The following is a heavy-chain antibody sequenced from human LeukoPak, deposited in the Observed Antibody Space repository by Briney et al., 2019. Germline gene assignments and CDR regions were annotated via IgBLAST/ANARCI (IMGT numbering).Heavy chain of an antibody. CDR2: IIPILGIA. J-gene: IGHJ4*02. D-gene: IGHD3-22*01. CDR1: GGTFISYA. CDR3: ARGGQYYDSSGYRGPPEDYFDY. V-gene: IGHV1-69*04. Sequence: SVKVSCKASGGTFISYAISWVRQAPGQGLEWMGRIIPILGIANYAQKFQGRVTITADKSTSTAHMELSSLRSEDTAVYYCARGGQYYDSSGYRGPPEDYFDYWGQGTLVTVSS.